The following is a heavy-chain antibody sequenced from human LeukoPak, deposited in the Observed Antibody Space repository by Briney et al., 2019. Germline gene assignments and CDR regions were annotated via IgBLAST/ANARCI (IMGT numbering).Heavy chain of an antibody. CDR2: IYSGGST. J-gene: IGHJ4*02. D-gene: IGHD6-19*01. CDR3: ARSSDWYYFDY. Sequence: PGGSLRLSCAASGFTVSSNYMSWVRQAPGKGLEWVSVIYSGGSTYYADSVTGRFTLSRDNSKNTLYLQMNSLRAEDTAVYYCARSSDWYYFDYWGQGTLVTVSS. CDR1: GFTVSSNY. V-gene: IGHV3-53*01.